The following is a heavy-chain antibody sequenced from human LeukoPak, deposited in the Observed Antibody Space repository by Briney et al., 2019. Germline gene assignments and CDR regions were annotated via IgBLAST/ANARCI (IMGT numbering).Heavy chain of an antibody. Sequence: GGSLRLSCAASGFTFSSYSMNWVRQAPGKGLEWVSSISSSSSYIYYADSVKGRFTISRDNAKNSLYLQMNSLRAEDTAVYYCARDTLGVVTAIYFDYWGQGTLVTVSS. CDR2: ISSSSSYI. D-gene: IGHD2-21*02. J-gene: IGHJ4*02. V-gene: IGHV3-21*01. CDR1: GFTFSSYS. CDR3: ARDTLGVVTAIYFDY.